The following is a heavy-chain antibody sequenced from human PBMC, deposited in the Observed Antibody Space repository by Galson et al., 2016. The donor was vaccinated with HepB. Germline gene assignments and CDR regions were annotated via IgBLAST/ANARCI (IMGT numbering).Heavy chain of an antibody. J-gene: IGHJ4*02. Sequence: PALVKPTQTLTLTCTFSGFSLSTSGIRVSWIRQSPGRALEWLALVDSDGNERFSTSLRTRLTISKDTSKNQVVLTMINMDPVDTATYYCARIPGYSYGDDYFDSWGQGTLVAVPS. V-gene: IGHV2-70*01. D-gene: IGHD5-18*01. CDR1: GFSLSTSGIR. CDR2: VDSDGNE. CDR3: ARIPGYSYGDDYFDS.